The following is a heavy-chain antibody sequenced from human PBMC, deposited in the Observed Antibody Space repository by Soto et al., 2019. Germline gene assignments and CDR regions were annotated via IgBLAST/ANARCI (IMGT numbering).Heavy chain of an antibody. CDR3: ARERTGTTSMDV. D-gene: IGHD1-1*01. CDR1: GYTFTSYD. J-gene: IGHJ6*02. Sequence: QVXLVQXGXEVXXPGXSVKVSCKASGYTFTSYDINWVRQATGQGLEWMGWMNPNSGNTGYAQKFRGRVTMTRNTSISTAYMELSSLRSEDTAVYYCARERTGTTSMDVWGQGTTVTVSS. CDR2: MNPNSGNT. V-gene: IGHV1-8*01.